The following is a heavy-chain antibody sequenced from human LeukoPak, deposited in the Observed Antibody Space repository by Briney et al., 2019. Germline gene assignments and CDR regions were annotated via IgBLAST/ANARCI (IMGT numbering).Heavy chain of an antibody. CDR1: GFTFDGYA. CDR2: ISCNSDTR. D-gene: IGHD1-14*01. CDR3: ARDSPTGSGFDY. J-gene: IGHJ4*02. V-gene: IGHV3-9*01. Sequence: GGSLRLSCPVSGFTFDGYAMHGVRQVPGKGLEGVAGISCNSDTRGYVDSVKGRFTISRDNARNSLYVQMNGLRAEDTAVYYCARDSPTGSGFDYWGQGTLVTVSS.